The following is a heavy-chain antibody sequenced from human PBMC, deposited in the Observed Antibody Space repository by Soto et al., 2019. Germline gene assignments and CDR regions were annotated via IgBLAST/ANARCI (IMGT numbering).Heavy chain of an antibody. CDR1: GYTFTSYY. V-gene: IGHV1-46*01. J-gene: IGHJ5*02. CDR2: INPSGGST. CDR3: ARERRLSGYCSSTSCYRQLNWFDT. Sequence: ASVKVSCKASGYTFTSYYMHWVRQAPGQGLEWMGIINPSGGSTSYAQKFQGRVTMTRDTSTSTVYMELSSLRSEDTAVYYCARERRLSGYCSSTSCYRQLNWFDTWGQGTLVTVSS. D-gene: IGHD2-2*01.